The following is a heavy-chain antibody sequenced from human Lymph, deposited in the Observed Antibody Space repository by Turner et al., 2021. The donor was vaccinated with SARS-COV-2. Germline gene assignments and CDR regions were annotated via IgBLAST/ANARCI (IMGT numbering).Heavy chain of an antibody. Sequence: EVQLVESGGGLVKPGGSLRLSCAASGFTFSSYSMNWVRQAPGKGLEWVSSISSSSSYIYYADSVKGRFTISRDNAKNSLYLQMNSLRAEDTAVYYCARGDYSDYGTVYFDYWGQGTLVTVSS. J-gene: IGHJ4*02. CDR2: ISSSSSYI. D-gene: IGHD4-17*01. CDR1: GFTFSSYS. V-gene: IGHV3-21*01. CDR3: ARGDYSDYGTVYFDY.